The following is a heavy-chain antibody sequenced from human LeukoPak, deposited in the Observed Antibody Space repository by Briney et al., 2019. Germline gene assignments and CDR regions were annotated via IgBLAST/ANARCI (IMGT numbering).Heavy chain of an antibody. D-gene: IGHD2-2*02. J-gene: IGHJ5*02. Sequence: ASVKVSCKASGYTFTGYYMHWVRQAPGQGLEWMGWINPNSGGTNYAQKFQGRVTMTRDTSISTAYMELSRLRSDDTAVYYCARGLVVPAAIPNWFDPWGQGTLVTVSS. V-gene: IGHV1-2*02. CDR1: GYTFTGYY. CDR2: INPNSGGT. CDR3: ARGLVVPAAIPNWFDP.